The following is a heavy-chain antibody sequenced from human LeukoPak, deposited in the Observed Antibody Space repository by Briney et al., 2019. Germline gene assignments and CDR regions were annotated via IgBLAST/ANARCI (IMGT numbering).Heavy chain of an antibody. Sequence: GGSLRLSCAASGFTVSINYMSWVRQAPGKGLEWVSVIYSGGSTYYADSVKGRFTISRDNSKNTLYLQMNSLRAEDTAVYYCARAKGYYYGSGSYRYFDYWGQGTLVTVSS. V-gene: IGHV3-66*01. CDR1: GFTVSINY. J-gene: IGHJ4*02. CDR2: IYSGGST. D-gene: IGHD3-10*01. CDR3: ARAKGYYYGSGSYRYFDY.